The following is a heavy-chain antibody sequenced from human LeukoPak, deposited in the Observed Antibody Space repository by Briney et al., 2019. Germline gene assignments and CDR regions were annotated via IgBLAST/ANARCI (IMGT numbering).Heavy chain of an antibody. CDR3: ARTYYDFWSGYYYY. D-gene: IGHD3-3*01. CDR2: ISAYNGNT. J-gene: IGHJ4*02. CDR1: GGTFISYA. Sequence: ASVKVSCKASGGTFISYAISWVRQAPGQGLEWMGWISAYNGNTNYAQKLQGRVTMTTDTSTSTAYMELRSLRSDDTAVYYCARTYYDFWSGYYYYWGQGTLVTVSS. V-gene: IGHV1-18*01.